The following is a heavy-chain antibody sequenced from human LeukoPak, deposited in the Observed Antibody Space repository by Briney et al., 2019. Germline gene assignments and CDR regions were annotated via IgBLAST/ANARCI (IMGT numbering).Heavy chain of an antibody. CDR3: GLVTPGNWWFDP. J-gene: IGHJ5*02. Sequence: ASVKVSCKASGSTFADYHMHWVRQAPGQALEWMGWMNRNNGGTNYAHKFQGRVTMTRDTSIDVAYMELSSLRYDDTAAYYCGLVTPGNWWFDPWGQGTLVTVSS. CDR2: MNRNNGGT. V-gene: IGHV1-2*02. CDR1: GSTFADYH. D-gene: IGHD2-21*02.